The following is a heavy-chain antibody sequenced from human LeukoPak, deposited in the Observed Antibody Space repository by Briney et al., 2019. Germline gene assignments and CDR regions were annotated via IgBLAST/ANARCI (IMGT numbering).Heavy chain of an antibody. CDR1: GFTVSSNY. CDR3: ARVGGSWYIYYYGMDV. D-gene: IGHD6-13*01. CDR2: IYSGGST. Sequence: GGSLRLSCAASGFTVSSNYMSWVRQAPGKGLEWVSVIYSGGSTYYADSVKGRFTISRDNSKNTLYLQMNSLRAEDTAVYYCARVGGSWYIYYYGMDVWGQGTTVTVSS. J-gene: IGHJ6*02. V-gene: IGHV3-53*01.